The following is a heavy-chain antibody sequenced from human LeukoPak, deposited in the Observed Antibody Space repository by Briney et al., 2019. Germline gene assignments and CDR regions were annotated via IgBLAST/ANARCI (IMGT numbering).Heavy chain of an antibody. CDR1: GFTFSSYA. CDR3: AKRIGPQIYDMPLLN. V-gene: IGHV3-23*01. D-gene: IGHD3-9*01. CDR2: ISGSGGST. Sequence: GGSLRLSCAASGFTFSSYAMSWVRQAPGQGLEWVSGISGSGGSTNYADSVKGRFTISRDNSKNTLYLQMNSLRAEDTAVYYCAKRIGPQIYDMPLLNWGQGTLVTVSS. J-gene: IGHJ4*02.